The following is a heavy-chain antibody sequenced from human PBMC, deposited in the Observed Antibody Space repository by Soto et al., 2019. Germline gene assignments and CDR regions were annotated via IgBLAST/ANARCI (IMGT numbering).Heavy chain of an antibody. D-gene: IGHD3-22*01. CDR3: ARPTYYYDSSGPPAY. Sequence: QPGGSLRLSCAASGFTFSTYSMNWVRQAPGKGLEWVSYISSSSSTIFYTDSVKGRFTVSRDNAKNLLYLQMNSLRAEDTAVYYFARPTYYYDSSGPPAYWGQGTLVTVS. J-gene: IGHJ4*02. CDR1: GFTFSTYS. CDR2: ISSSSSTI. V-gene: IGHV3-48*01.